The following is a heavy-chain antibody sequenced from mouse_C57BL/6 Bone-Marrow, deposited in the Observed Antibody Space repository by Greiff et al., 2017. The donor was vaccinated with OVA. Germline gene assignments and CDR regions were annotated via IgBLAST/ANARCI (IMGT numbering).Heavy chain of an antibody. CDR1: GYTFTEYT. J-gene: IGHJ4*01. D-gene: IGHD2-4*01. V-gene: IGHV1-62-2*01. CDR2: FYPGSGSI. Sequence: QVQLKESGAELVKPGASVKLSCKASGYTFTEYTIHWVKQRSGQGLEWIGWFYPGSGSIKYNEKFKDKATLTADKSSSTVYMELSRLTSEDSAVYFCARHGGIYYDYDGYAMDYWGQGTSVTVSS. CDR3: ARHGGIYYDYDGYAMDY.